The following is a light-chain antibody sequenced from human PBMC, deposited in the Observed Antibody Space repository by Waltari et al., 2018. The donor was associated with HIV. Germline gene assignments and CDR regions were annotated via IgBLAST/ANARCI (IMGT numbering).Light chain of an antibody. CDR3: YSTESNGNHRV. V-gene: IGLV3-10*01. CDR2: EDI. CDR1: TLPKKY. Sequence: SYELTQPPSVSVSPGQTARIPCSGDTLPKKYANWYQQKSGQAPVLVIYEDIKRPSGIPERFSGSSSGTMAILTISGAQVEDEADYYCYSTESNGNHRVFGGGTKLTVL. J-gene: IGLJ3*02.